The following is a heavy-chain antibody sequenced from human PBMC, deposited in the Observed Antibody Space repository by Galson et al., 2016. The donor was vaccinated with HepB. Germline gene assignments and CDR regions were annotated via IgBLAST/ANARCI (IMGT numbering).Heavy chain of an antibody. V-gene: IGHV4-59*01. J-gene: IGHJ4*02. Sequence: SETLSLTCTVSGGSISTSYWHWIRQPPGKGLEWIGYTHYSGFTYYTPSLRSRVTISVDTSKNQFSLRLDSATAADTAVYYCAREWSAFDFWGQGTLVTVSS. CDR2: THYSGFT. D-gene: IGHD2-15*01. CDR3: AREWSAFDF. CDR1: GGSISTSY.